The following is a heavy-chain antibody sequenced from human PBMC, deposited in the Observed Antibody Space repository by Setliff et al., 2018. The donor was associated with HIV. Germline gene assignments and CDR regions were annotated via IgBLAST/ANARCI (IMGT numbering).Heavy chain of an antibody. J-gene: IGHJ4*02. D-gene: IGHD3-10*02. CDR2: ISSTGSTI. Sequence: GGSLRLSCAASGFTFTNYEMNWLRQAPGKGLEWVSFISSTGSTIDYSDSVKGRFTISRDNDESSLYLQMNSLRVEDTAVYYCARGPGSNNFYVGDYWGQGALVTVSS. CDR3: ARGPGSNNFYVGDY. V-gene: IGHV3-48*03. CDR1: GFTFTNYE.